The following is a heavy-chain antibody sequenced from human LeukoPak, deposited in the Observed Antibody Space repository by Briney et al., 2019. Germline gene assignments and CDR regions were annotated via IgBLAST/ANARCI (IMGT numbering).Heavy chain of an antibody. CDR2: ISYSGYT. V-gene: IGHV4-59*01. D-gene: IGHD4-23*01. CDR3: ARGRNDNGGMFFDS. Sequence: SETLSLTCTVPGGSIRSYYWSWIRQAPGKGLEWVGFISYSGYTSYSPSLKSRVAISVDTSKSQFSLRLSSMTAADTAIYYCARGRNDNGGMFFDSWAQGTLVTVSS. CDR1: GGSIRSYY. J-gene: IGHJ4*02.